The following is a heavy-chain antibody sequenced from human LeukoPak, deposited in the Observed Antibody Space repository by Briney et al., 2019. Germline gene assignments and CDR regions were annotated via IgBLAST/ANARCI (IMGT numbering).Heavy chain of an antibody. CDR3: ASRYSGYDTEYFQH. CDR1: GGSISTYY. V-gene: IGHV4-59*01. Sequence: PSETLSLTCTASGGSISTYYWSWIRQPPGKGLEWIGYIYYSGSTNYNPSLKSRVTISVDTSKNQFSLKLSSVTAADTAVYYCASRYSGYDTEYFQHWGQGTLVTVSS. J-gene: IGHJ1*01. D-gene: IGHD5-12*01. CDR2: IYYSGST.